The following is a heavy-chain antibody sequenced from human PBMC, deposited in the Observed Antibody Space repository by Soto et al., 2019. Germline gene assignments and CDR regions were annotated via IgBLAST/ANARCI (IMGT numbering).Heavy chain of an antibody. V-gene: IGHV3-23*01. Sequence: PGGSLRLSCAASGFTFSSYAMSWVRQAPGKGLEWVSAISGSGGSTYYVDSVKGRFTISRDNAKNSLYLQMNSLRAEDTAVYYCARDRLKSSGWFEDDAFDIWGQGTMVTVSS. CDR1: GFTFSSYA. J-gene: IGHJ3*02. CDR2: ISGSGGST. D-gene: IGHD6-19*01. CDR3: ARDRLKSSGWFEDDAFDI.